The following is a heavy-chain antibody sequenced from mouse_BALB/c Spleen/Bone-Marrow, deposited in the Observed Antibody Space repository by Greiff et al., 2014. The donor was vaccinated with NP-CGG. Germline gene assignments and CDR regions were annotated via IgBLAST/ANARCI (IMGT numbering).Heavy chain of an antibody. CDR2: TYPGNNDS. Sequence: VQLQQSGTVLARPGASVKMSCKASGSTFTSYWMHWVKQRPGQGLEWIGATYPGNNDSRYNQKFNDKGKLTAVTSTNTAYMELSSLTYEDSAVYYCAGYGNYFFDYWGQGTTLTVSS. D-gene: IGHD2-1*01. V-gene: IGHV1-5*01. J-gene: IGHJ2*01. CDR3: AGYGNYFFDY. CDR1: GSTFTSYW.